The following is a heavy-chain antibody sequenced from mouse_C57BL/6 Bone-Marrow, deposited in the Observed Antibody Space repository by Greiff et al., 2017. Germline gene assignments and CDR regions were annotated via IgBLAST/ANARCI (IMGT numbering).Heavy chain of an antibody. Sequence: VQLKQSGAELVRPGASVKLSCTASGFNIKDDYMHWVKQRPEQGLEWIGWIDPENGDTEYASKFQGKATITADTSSNTAYLQLSSLTSEDTAVYYCTYYYGSSGWYFDVWGKGTTVTVSS. V-gene: IGHV14-4*01. CDR1: GFNIKDDY. CDR3: TYYYGSSGWYFDV. CDR2: IDPENGDT. J-gene: IGHJ1*03. D-gene: IGHD1-1*01.